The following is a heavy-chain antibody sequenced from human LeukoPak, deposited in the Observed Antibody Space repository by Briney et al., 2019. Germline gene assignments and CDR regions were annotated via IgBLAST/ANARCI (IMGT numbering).Heavy chain of an antibody. Sequence: GGSLRLSCAASGFTFRSHDMSWVRQAPGKGLEWVSGISASGGSTFYADSVKGRFTISRDNAKNTLYLQMNGLRVEDTAVYYCVREGPRGLAFDIWGQGTMVTVSS. J-gene: IGHJ3*02. CDR2: ISASGGST. CDR3: VREGPRGLAFDI. CDR1: GFTFRSHD. V-gene: IGHV3-23*01.